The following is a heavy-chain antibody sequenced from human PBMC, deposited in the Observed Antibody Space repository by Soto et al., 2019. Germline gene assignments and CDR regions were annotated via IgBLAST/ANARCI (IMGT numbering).Heavy chain of an antibody. D-gene: IGHD1-20*01. CDR3: ARVITGAEAWFDP. V-gene: IGHV1-18*01. CDR1: GNTFTNFG. J-gene: IGHJ5*02. CDR2: ISAYNDDP. Sequence: ASVKVSCEASGNTFTNFGVTWVRQAPGQGLEWMGWISAYNDDPNYAQKFQGRVTMTIDTSTSTAYLDLRSLTSDDTAVYYCARVITGAEAWFDPWGQVTMLTV.